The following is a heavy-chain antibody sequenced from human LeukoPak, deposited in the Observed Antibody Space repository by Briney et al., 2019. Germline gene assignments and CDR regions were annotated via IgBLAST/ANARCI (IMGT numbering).Heavy chain of an antibody. D-gene: IGHD1-26*01. CDR2: IYYSGST. J-gene: IGHJ4*02. V-gene: IGHV4-30-4*08. CDR1: GGSISSGDYY. Sequence: PSETLSLTCTGSGGSISSGDYYWSWIRQPPGKGLEWIGYIYYSGSTYYNPSLKSRVTISVDTSKNQFSLKLSSVTAADTAVYYCASITALSGSYFGYFDYWGQGTLVTVSS. CDR3: ASITALSGSYFGYFDY.